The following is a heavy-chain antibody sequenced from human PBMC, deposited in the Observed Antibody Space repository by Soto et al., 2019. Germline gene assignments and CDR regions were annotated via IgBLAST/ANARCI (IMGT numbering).Heavy chain of an antibody. Sequence: PGGSLRLSCAASGFTFSDDYMSWIRQAPGKGLEWVSYISGSGTYTNYADSVKGRFTISRDNSENSLYLQMNRLRAEDTAVYYCARDGKNGGEPGAFDIWGQGTMVTVSS. CDR2: ISGSGTYT. J-gene: IGHJ3*02. CDR1: GFTFSDDY. D-gene: IGHD1-26*01. V-gene: IGHV3-11*05. CDR3: ARDGKNGGEPGAFDI.